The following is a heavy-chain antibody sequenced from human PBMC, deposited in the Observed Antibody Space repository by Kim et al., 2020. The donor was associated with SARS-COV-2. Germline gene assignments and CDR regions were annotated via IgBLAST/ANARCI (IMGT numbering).Heavy chain of an antibody. J-gene: IGHJ4*01. V-gene: IGHV3-48*02. D-gene: IGHD3-22*01. Sequence: GGSLRLSCAASGFTFRNYNMIWVRQPPGKGLEWVSYISSSSSSRYYADSVRGRFTISRDNAKNSLYLQMNSLTDADTAVYYCATDPWYYDTSGNFDYGG. CDR1: GFTFRNYN. CDR3: ATDPWYYDTSGNFDY. CDR2: ISSSSSSR.